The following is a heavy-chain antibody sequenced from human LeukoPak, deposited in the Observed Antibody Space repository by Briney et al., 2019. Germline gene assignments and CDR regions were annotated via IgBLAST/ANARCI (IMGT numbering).Heavy chain of an antibody. CDR1: GGTFSSYA. CDR3: ARDAGGTGTTTGEY. D-gene: IGHD4-17*01. CDR2: IIPIFVTA. J-gene: IGHJ4*02. V-gene: IGHV1-69*05. Sequence: GASVTVSCKASGGTFSSYAICWVRQAPGQGLEWLGGIIPIFVTANYAQKFQGRVTITTDDSTSTAYMELSSLRSEDTAVYYCARDAGGTGTTTGEYWGQGTLVTVSS.